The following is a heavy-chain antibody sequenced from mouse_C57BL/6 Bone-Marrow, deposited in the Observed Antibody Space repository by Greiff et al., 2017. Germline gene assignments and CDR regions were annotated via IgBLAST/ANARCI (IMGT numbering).Heavy chain of an antibody. D-gene: IGHD2-4*01. CDR2: IDPSDSYT. V-gene: IGHV1-50*01. CDR1: GYTFTGYW. J-gene: IGHJ2*01. Sequence: VQLQQPGAELVKPGASVKLSCKASGYTFTGYWMQWVKQRPGQGLEWIGEIDPSDSYTNYNQKFKGKATLTVDTSSSTAYMQLSSLTSEDSAVYYCAREGIYYDSYDYWGQGTTLTVSS. CDR3: AREGIYYDSYDY.